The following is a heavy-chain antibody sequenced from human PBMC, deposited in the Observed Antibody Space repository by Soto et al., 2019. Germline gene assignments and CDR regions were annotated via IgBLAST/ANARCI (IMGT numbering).Heavy chain of an antibody. V-gene: IGHV1-3*01. Sequence: QVQIVQSGPELKKPGASVRLSCKGSGYSFSSFAVHWVRQVHGQRLEWVGWINAEHGDTKYSQQFQGRVTFSRDTSASTAYMDLTDLRSEDTAIYYCARSGSSYYDTSANLHLDYWGQGTLVTVSS. D-gene: IGHD3-16*01. CDR3: ARSGSSYYDTSANLHLDY. CDR2: INAEHGDT. CDR1: GYSFSSFA. J-gene: IGHJ4*02.